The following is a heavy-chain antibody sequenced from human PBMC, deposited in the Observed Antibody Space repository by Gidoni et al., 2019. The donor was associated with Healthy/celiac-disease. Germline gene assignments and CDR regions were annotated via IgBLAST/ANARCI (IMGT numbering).Heavy chain of an antibody. CDR3: ARDQDIVVVPAAGYYYGMDV. CDR1: GFTFSSYG. CDR2: IWYDGSNK. V-gene: IGHV3-33*08. J-gene: IGHJ6*02. Sequence: QVQLVESGGGVVQPGRSLRLSCAASGFTFSSYGMHWVRQAPGKGLEWVAVIWYDGSNKYYADSVKGRFTISRDNSKNTLYLQMNSLRAEDTAVYYCARDQDIVVVPAAGYYYGMDVWGQGTTVTVSS. D-gene: IGHD2-2*01.